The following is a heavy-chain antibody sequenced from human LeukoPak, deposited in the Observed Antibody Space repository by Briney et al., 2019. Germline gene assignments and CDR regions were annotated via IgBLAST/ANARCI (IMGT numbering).Heavy chain of an antibody. V-gene: IGHV4-59*01. J-gene: IGHJ6*03. CDR1: GGSISSYY. CDR3: ARVRCSSTSCYIGDYYYYMDV. CDR2: IYYSGST. Sequence: PSETLSLTCTVSGGSISSYYWSWIRQPPGKGLEWIGYIYYSGSTNYNPSLKSRVTISVDTSKNQFSLKLSSVTAADTAVYYCARVRCSSTSCYIGDYYYYMDVWGKGTTVTVSS. D-gene: IGHD2-2*02.